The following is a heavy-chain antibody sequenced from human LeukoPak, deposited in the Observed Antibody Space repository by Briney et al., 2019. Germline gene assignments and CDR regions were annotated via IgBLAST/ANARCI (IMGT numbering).Heavy chain of an antibody. CDR2: INPNSGGT. Sequence: ASVKVSCKASGYTFTGYYMHWVRQAPGQGLEWMGRINPNSGGTNYAQKFQGRVTMTRDTSTSTVYMELSSLRSEDTAVYYCARGGVTTVTTLLLRHWFDPWGQGTLVTVSS. V-gene: IGHV1-2*06. D-gene: IGHD4-17*01. J-gene: IGHJ5*02. CDR1: GYTFTGYY. CDR3: ARGGVTTVTTLLLRHWFDP.